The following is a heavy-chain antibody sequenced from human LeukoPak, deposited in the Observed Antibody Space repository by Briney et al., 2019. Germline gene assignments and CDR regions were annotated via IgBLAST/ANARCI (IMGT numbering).Heavy chain of an antibody. J-gene: IGHJ3*02. CDR1: GYTFTSYG. D-gene: IGHD4-23*01. Sequence: ASVKVSCKASGYTFTSYGINWVRQATGQGLEWMGWMNPNSGNTGYAQKFQGRVTMTRNTSISTAYMELSSLRSEDTAVYYCEILGGPLDAFDIWGQGTMVTVSS. V-gene: IGHV1-8*01. CDR3: EILGGPLDAFDI. CDR2: MNPNSGNT.